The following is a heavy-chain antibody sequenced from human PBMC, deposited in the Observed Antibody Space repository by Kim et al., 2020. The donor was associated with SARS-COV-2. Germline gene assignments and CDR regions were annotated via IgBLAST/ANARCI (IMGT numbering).Heavy chain of an antibody. J-gene: IGHJ5*02. CDR1: GFTFSSYG. V-gene: IGHV3-30*18. CDR3: ANSHDYGGNREVNYNWFDP. D-gene: IGHD4-17*01. Sequence: GGSLRLSCAASGFTFSSYGMHWVRQAPGKGLEWVAVISYDGSNKYYADSVKGRFTISRDNSKNTLYLQMNSLRAEDTAVYYCANSHDYGGNREVNYNWFDPWGQGTLVTVSS. CDR2: ISYDGSNK.